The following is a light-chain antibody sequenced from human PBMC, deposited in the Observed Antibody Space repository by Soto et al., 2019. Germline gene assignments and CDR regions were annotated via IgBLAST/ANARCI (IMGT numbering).Light chain of an antibody. CDR1: QSVSSY. Sequence: EIVLTQSPATLSLSPGERATLCCRASQSVSSYLAWYQQKPGQAPRLLIYDASNRATGIPARFSGSGSGTDFTLTISSLEPEDFAVYYCQQRSNWPGLTFGGGTKVDIK. CDR2: DAS. J-gene: IGKJ4*01. CDR3: QQRSNWPGLT. V-gene: IGKV3-11*01.